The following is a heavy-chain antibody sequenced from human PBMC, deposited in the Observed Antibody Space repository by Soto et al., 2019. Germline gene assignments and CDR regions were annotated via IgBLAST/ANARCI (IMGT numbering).Heavy chain of an antibody. D-gene: IGHD2-2*01. CDR1: GGSISSYY. Sequence: SETLSLTCTVSGGSISSYYWSWIRQPPGKGLEWIGYIYYSGSTNYNPSLKSRVTISVDTSKNQFSLKLSSVTAADTAVYYCARKFVRDCSSTSCPIGPGVFDYWGQGTLVTVSS. V-gene: IGHV4-59*08. J-gene: IGHJ4*02. CDR2: IYYSGST. CDR3: ARKFVRDCSSTSCPIGPGVFDY.